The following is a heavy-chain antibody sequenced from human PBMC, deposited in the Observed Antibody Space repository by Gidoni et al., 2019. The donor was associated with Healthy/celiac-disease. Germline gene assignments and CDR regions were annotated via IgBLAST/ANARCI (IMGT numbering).Heavy chain of an antibody. V-gene: IGHV3-13*01. CDR1: GFTFSSYD. CDR2: IGTAGDT. J-gene: IGHJ2*01. Sequence: EVQLVESGGGLVQPGGSLRLSCAASGFTFSSYDMHWVRQATGKGLEWVSAIGTAGDTYYPGSVKGRFTISRENAKNSLYLQINSLRAGDTAVYYCARGVANSGFDLWGRGTLVTVSS. D-gene: IGHD2-15*01. CDR3: ARGVANSGFDL.